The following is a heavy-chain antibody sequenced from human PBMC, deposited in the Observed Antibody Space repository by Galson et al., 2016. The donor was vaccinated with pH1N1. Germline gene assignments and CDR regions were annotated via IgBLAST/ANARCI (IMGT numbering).Heavy chain of an antibody. D-gene: IGHD3-22*01. CDR3: ARAGENYYETSGYGKA. J-gene: IGHJ4*02. CDR2: IIALFGTT. V-gene: IGHV1-69*05. Sequence: SVKVSCKASGVIFSNFAMSWVRQAPGQGLEWMGGIIALFGTTNYAQKFQGRRTITTDESTSTVYMELSSLRSEDTAVYYCARAGENYYETSGYGKAWGQGTLVTVSS. CDR1: GVIFSNFA.